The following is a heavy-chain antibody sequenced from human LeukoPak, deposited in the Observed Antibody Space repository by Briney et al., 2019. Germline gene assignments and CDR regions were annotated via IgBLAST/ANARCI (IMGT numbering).Heavy chain of an antibody. D-gene: IGHD6-19*01. Sequence: GSLRLSCAASGFTVSNNYMSWVRQSPGKGLEWVSVIYTDGSTYYADSAKGRFTISRDNSKNTVYLQMNSLRAEDTAVYYCARTPGIAVAGTGYFDYWGQGTLVTVSS. V-gene: IGHV3-53*01. J-gene: IGHJ4*02. CDR2: IYTDGST. CDR1: GFTVSNNY. CDR3: ARTPGIAVAGTGYFDY.